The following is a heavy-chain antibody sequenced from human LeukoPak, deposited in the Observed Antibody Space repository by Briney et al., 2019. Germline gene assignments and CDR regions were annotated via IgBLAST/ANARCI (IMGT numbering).Heavy chain of an antibody. V-gene: IGHV1-2*02. CDR3: ARDRSYDYGDYRLWYFDL. J-gene: IGHJ2*01. Sequence: GASVKVSCKASGYTFTGYYMHWVRQAPGQGLEWMGWINPNSGGTNYAQKFQGRVTMTRDTSIGTAYMELSRLRSDDTAVYYCARDRSYDYGDYRLWYFDLWGRGTLVTVSS. CDR1: GYTFTGYY. D-gene: IGHD4-17*01. CDR2: INPNSGGT.